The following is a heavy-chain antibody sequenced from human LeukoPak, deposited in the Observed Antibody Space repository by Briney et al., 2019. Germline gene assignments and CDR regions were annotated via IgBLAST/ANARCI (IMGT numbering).Heavy chain of an antibody. CDR3: ARVDEVYCSSTSCYYFDY. J-gene: IGHJ4*02. Sequence: SETLSLTCTVSDGSITNYDWSWVRQPPGKGLEWIGYIYYSGSTNYNPSLKSRVTISVDTSKNQFSLKLSSVTAADTAVYYCARVDEVYCSSTSCYYFDYWGQGTLVTVSS. V-gene: IGHV4-59*01. CDR1: DGSITNYD. D-gene: IGHD2-2*01. CDR2: IYYSGST.